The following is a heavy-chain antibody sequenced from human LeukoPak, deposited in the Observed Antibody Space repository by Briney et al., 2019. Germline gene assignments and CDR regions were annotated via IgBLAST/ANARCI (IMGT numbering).Heavy chain of an antibody. J-gene: IGHJ5*02. CDR1: GGSISSSSYY. CDR3: ARHDVWSGFRDWFDP. Sequence: SETLSLTCTVSGGSISSSSYYWGWTRQPPGKGLEWIGSIYYSGSTYYNPSPKSRVSISVDTSENQFSLKVSSVTAADTALDYWARHDVWSGFRDWFDPWGQGTQVTVSS. V-gene: IGHV4-39*01. D-gene: IGHD3-3*01. CDR2: IYYSGST.